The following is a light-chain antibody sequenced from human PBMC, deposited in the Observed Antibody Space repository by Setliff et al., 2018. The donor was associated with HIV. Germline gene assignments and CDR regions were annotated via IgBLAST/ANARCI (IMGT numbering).Light chain of an antibody. Sequence: DIQMTQSPSSLSASVGDRLTITCRASQSIKTYLNWYQQKPGKAPQLLIYAASSLHSGVPSRLSGSGSGTDFTLTISSLQRDDFATYYCQQSYSTPRTFGPGTKVDIK. CDR1: QSIKTY. CDR3: QQSYSTPRT. CDR2: AAS. V-gene: IGKV1-39*01. J-gene: IGKJ3*01.